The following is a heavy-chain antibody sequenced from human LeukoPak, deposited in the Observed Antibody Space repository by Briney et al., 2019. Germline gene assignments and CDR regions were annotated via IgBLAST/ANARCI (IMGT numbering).Heavy chain of an antibody. J-gene: IGHJ4*02. CDR1: GYTLTELS. CDR3: ATDPYDSSGYYYGH. D-gene: IGHD3-22*01. Sequence: GASVKVSCTVSGYTLTELSMHWVRQAPGKGLEWMGGFDPEDGETIYAQKFQGRVTMTEDTSTDTAYMELSSLRSEDTAVYYCATDPYDSSGYYYGHWGQGTLVTVSS. CDR2: FDPEDGET. V-gene: IGHV1-24*01.